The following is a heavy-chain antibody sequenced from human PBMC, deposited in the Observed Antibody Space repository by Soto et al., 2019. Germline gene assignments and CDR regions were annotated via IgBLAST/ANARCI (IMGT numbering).Heavy chain of an antibody. CDR1: GFTFSSYG. CDR2: IWYDGSNK. CDR3: ARAEYTGVFDY. D-gene: IGHD2-8*01. J-gene: IGHJ4*02. V-gene: IGHV3-33*01. Sequence: QVQLVESGGGVVQPGRSLRLSCAASGFTFSSYGMHWVRQAPGKGLEWVAVIWYDGSNKYYADSVKGRFTISRDNSKNTLYLQINSLRAEDTAVYYCARAEYTGVFDYWGQGTLVTVSS.